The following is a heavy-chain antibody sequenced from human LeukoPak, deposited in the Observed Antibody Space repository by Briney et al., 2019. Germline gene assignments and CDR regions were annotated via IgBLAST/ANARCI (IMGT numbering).Heavy chain of an antibody. J-gene: IGHJ3*02. CDR2: IYPGDSDT. V-gene: IGHV5-51*01. D-gene: IGHD6-19*01. CDR3: ERLRVAGPRRVFDAFDI. CDR1: GYSFTSYW. Sequence: HGESLKISCKGSGYSFTSYWIGWVRQMPGKGLEWMGIIYPGDSDTRYSPSFQGQVTISADKSISTAYLQWSSLKASDTAMYYCERLRVAGPRRVFDAFDIWGQGTMVTVSS.